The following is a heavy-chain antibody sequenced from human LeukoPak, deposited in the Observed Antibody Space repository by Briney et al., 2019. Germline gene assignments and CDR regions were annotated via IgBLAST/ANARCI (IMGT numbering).Heavy chain of an antibody. V-gene: IGHV3-30*04. CDR1: GFTFSSYA. CDR2: ISYDGSNK. J-gene: IGHJ4*02. CDR3: ARDAGYYFDY. Sequence: GGSLRLSCAASGFTFSSYAMHWVRQAPGKGLEWVAVISYDGSNKYYADSVKGRFTISRDNSKNTLYLQMNSLRAVDTAVYYCARDAGYYFDYWGQGTLVTGSS. D-gene: IGHD1-14*01.